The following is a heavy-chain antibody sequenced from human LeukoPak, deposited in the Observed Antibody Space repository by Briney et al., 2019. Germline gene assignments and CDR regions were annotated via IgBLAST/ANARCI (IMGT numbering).Heavy chain of an antibody. CDR3: ATGYGSGSYDQAFDI. D-gene: IGHD3-10*01. CDR2: IYYSGST. V-gene: IGHV4-59*08. Sequence: PSETLSLTCTVSGGSISSYYWSWIRQPPGKGLEWIGYIYYSGSTNYNPSLKSRVTISVDTSKNQFSLKLSSVTAAGTAVYYCATGYGSGSYDQAFDIWGQGTMVTVSS. J-gene: IGHJ3*02. CDR1: GGSISSYY.